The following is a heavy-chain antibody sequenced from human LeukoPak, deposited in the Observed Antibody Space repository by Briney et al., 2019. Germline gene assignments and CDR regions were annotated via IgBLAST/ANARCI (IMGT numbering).Heavy chain of an antibody. CDR2: INPNTGNP. CDR3: AIDQPVAGVSNFDS. D-gene: IGHD6-19*01. J-gene: IGHJ4*02. CDR1: GYTFTRYA. V-gene: IGHV7-4-1*02. Sequence: ASVKASCKASGYTFTRYAMNWLRQAPGQGLEWMGWINPNTGNPTYAQAFTGRFVSSLDTSVSTAYLQISSLNTEDTAVYYCAIDQPVAGVSNFDSWGQGTLVTVSS.